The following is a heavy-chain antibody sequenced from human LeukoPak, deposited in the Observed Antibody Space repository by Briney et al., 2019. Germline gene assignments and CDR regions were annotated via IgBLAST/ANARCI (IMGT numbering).Heavy chain of an antibody. D-gene: IGHD3-10*02. CDR1: GFTFTTYW. V-gene: IGHV3-74*01. CDR3: IRETHVGLHLEY. J-gene: IGHJ4*02. CDR2: INTDGRVT. Sequence: GGSLRLSCVASGFTFTTYWMHSVRQVPGKGLVWVARINTDGRVTTYADSVKGRFTVSRDNAENTLYLQMNNLRPEDTAVYYCIRETHVGLHLEYWGQGTLATVS.